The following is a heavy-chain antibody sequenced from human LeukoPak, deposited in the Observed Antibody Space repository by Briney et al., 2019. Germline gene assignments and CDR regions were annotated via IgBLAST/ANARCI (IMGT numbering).Heavy chain of an antibody. CDR3: ARQLRYFDRRVDY. CDR2: INPNSGGT. Sequence: ASVKVSCKASGYTFTGYYMHWVRQAPGQGLEWMGWINPNSGGTNYAQKLQGRVTMTTDTSTSTAYMEPRSLRSDDTAVYYCARQLRYFDRRVDYWGQGTLVTVSS. CDR1: GYTFTGYY. D-gene: IGHD3-9*01. J-gene: IGHJ4*02. V-gene: IGHV1-2*02.